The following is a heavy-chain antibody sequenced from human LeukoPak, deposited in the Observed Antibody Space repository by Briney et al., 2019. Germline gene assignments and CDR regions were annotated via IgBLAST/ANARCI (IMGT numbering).Heavy chain of an antibody. V-gene: IGHV3-23*01. Sequence: GGSLRLSCAASGFTFSSYAMSWVRQAPGKGLEWVSAISGSGGSTYYADSVKGRFTISRDNSKNTLYLQMNSLRAEDTAVYYCANSGYDILTGWVYWGQGTLVTVSS. J-gene: IGHJ4*02. CDR1: GFTFSSYA. CDR2: ISGSGGST. CDR3: ANSGYDILTGWVY. D-gene: IGHD3-9*01.